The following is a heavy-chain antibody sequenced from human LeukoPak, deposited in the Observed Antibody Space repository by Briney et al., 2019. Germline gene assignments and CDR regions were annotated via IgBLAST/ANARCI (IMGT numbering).Heavy chain of an antibody. D-gene: IGHD6-19*01. CDR3: ARDWWDSIAVATAD. J-gene: IGHJ4*02. CDR2: ISGRGANT. CDR1: EFTFSNYA. V-gene: IGHV3-23*01. Sequence: GGSLRLSCAASEFTFSNYAMNWVRQAPGKGLEWVSAISGRGANTYYADSVKGRFTISRDNSKNTLYLQMNSLRAEDTAVYYCARDWWDSIAVATADWGQGTLVTVSS.